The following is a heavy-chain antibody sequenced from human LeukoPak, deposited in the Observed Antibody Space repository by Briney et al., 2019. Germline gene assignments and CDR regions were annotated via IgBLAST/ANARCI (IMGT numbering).Heavy chain of an antibody. CDR3: ARDRGATEGNDY. V-gene: IGHV1-69*13. CDR1: GGTFSSYA. CDR2: FIPIFGTA. J-gene: IGHJ4*02. D-gene: IGHD1-26*01. Sequence: ASVKVSCKASGGTFSSYAISWVRQAPGQGLEWMGGFIPIFGTANYAQKFQGRVTITADESTSTAYMELSSLRSEDTAVYYCARDRGATEGNDYWGQGTLVTVSS.